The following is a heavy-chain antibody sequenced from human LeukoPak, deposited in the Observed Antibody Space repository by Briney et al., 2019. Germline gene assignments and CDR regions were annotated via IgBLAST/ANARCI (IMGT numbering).Heavy chain of an antibody. D-gene: IGHD3-10*01. CDR3: AKSNGYGLIDI. J-gene: IGHJ3*02. V-gene: IGHV4-39*07. CDR1: GGSISSYY. CDR2: IFYTGST. Sequence: SETLSLTCTVSGGSISSYYWGWVRQPPGKALEWIGNIFYTGSTYYSPSLKSRVTISLDTSRNQFSLRLNSVTAADTAVYYCAKSNGYGLIDIWGQGTMVTVSS.